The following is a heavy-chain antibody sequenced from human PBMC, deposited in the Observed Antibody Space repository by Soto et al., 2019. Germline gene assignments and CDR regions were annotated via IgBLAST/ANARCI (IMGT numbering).Heavy chain of an antibody. J-gene: IGHJ4*02. V-gene: IGHV3-23*01. CDR2: ISGSGGST. CDR1: GFTFSNYA. Sequence: EVQLLESGGGLVQPGGCLRLSCGASGFTFSNYAVTWVRQAPGKGLEWVSTISGSGGSTYYADSVKGRFTISRDNSKNTLYLQMNSLRAEDTAVYYCAKDQGSSWYEIDYWGQGTLVTVSS. CDR3: AKDQGSSWYEIDY. D-gene: IGHD6-13*01.